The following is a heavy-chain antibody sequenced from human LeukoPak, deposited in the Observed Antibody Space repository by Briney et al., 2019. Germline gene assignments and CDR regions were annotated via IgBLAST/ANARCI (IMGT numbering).Heavy chain of an antibody. CDR3: AREGFVGAFTG. V-gene: IGHV3-21*01. J-gene: IGHJ4*02. D-gene: IGHD1-26*01. CDR2: ISSSSSYI. Sequence: GGSLRLSCAASQFTFSSYTMNWVRQAPRKGLEWVSSISSSSSYIYYADSVKGRFTIFRDNAKNSLYLQMNSLRAEDTAVYYCAREGFVGAFTGWGQGTLVTVSS. CDR1: QFTFSSYT.